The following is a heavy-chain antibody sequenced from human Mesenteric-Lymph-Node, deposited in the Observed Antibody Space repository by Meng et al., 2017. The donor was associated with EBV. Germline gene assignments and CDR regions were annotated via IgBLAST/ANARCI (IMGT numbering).Heavy chain of an antibody. D-gene: IGHD3-16*01. CDR1: GFTFSEYT. V-gene: IGHV3-21*01. Sequence: VHLVESGGGLVKPGGSLRLSCAASGFTFSEYTMTWVRQAPGKGLEWVSSVSGSSYYIYYADSVKGRFTISRDNAKNSLYLQMHSLRAEDTSLYYCARDFGTYIDFWGQGSLSPSPQ. J-gene: IGHJ4*02. CDR3: ARDFGTYIDF. CDR2: VSGSSYYI.